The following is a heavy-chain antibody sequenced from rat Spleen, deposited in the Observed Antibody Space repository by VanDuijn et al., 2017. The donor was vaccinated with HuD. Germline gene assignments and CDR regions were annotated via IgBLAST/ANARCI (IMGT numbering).Heavy chain of an antibody. CDR3: SSHRHYTVYVMDA. J-gene: IGHJ4*01. CDR1: GFTFSHYG. V-gene: IGHV5-27*01. D-gene: IGHD1-1*01. CDR2: ISTGGGST. Sequence: EVQLVESGGDLVQPGRSLKLTCAASGFTFSHYGMAWVRQAPTKGLEWVAYISTGGGSTYYRDSVKGRFTISRDNAKSTLYLQLDSLRSEDTATYHCSSHRHYTVYVMDAWGQGASVTVSS.